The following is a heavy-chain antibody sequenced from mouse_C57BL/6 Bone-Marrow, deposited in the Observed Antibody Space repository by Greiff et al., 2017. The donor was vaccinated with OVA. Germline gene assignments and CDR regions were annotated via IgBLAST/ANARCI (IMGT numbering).Heavy chain of an antibody. V-gene: IGHV1-15*01. CDR3: TRSYSNYPFAY. D-gene: IGHD2-5*01. J-gene: IGHJ3*01. CDR1: GYTFTDYE. Sequence: VHLVESGAELVRPGASVTLSCKASGYTFTDYEMHWVKQTPVHGLEWIGAIDPETGGTAYNQKFKGKAILTADKSSSTAYMELRSLTSEDSAVYYCTRSYSNYPFAYWGQGTLVTVSA. CDR2: IDPETGGT.